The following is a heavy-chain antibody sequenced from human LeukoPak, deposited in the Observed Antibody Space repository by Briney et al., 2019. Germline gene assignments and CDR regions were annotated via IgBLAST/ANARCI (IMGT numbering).Heavy chain of an antibody. D-gene: IGHD6-13*01. CDR3: ARDLGPTAAPGRVDAFGI. CDR1: GDSISSSTYY. Sequence: KASETLSLTCTVSGDSISSSTYYWGWLRQPPGKSLEWIGYISYTGSTNYSPSLMSRVTISVDTSKNQFSLKLHSVTAADTAVYYCARDLGPTAAPGRVDAFGIWGQGTMVTVSS. J-gene: IGHJ3*02. V-gene: IGHV4-61*01. CDR2: ISYTGST.